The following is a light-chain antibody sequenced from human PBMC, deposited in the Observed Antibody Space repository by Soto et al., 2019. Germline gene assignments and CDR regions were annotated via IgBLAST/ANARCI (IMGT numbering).Light chain of an antibody. V-gene: IGKV3-11*01. Sequence: EIVLTQSPGTLSLSPGERATLSCRASQSVSSYLAWYQHKLGQPPRLLIHDASNRATGIPVRFSGSGSGTDFTLTISSLEPEDFAVYYCQQRSTWPPFSFGPGTKVDIK. J-gene: IGKJ3*01. CDR2: DAS. CDR1: QSVSSY. CDR3: QQRSTWPPFS.